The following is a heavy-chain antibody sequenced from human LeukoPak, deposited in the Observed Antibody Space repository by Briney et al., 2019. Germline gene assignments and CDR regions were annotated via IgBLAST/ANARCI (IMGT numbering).Heavy chain of an antibody. V-gene: IGHV3-30*18. J-gene: IGHJ6*03. CDR2: ISSDGSVK. D-gene: IGHD3-16*01. CDR1: GYSFSNYG. CDR3: AKSADMLHYFYYMDV. Sequence: GGSLRLSCEASGYSFSNYGMHWVSQAPGKGLEWVAVISSDGSVKFSAKSVKGRFTISRDNSKNTLYLQMSSLRPEDTAVYFCAKSADMLHYFYYMDVWGKGTTVTVSS.